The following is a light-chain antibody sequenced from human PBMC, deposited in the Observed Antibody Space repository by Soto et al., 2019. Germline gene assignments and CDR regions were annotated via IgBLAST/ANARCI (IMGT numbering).Light chain of an antibody. J-gene: IGKJ1*01. V-gene: IGKV2-28*01. CDR1: QSLLHRNGYTY. CDR3: MQALQTPWT. CDR2: LVS. Sequence: DIVMTQSPLSLPVTPGEPASISCRSSQSLLHRNGYTYLDWYLQKPGQSPQLLIYLVSNRASGVPDRFSGSGSGTDFTLKISRVEDEDVGVYYCMQALQTPWTFGQGTKVEIK.